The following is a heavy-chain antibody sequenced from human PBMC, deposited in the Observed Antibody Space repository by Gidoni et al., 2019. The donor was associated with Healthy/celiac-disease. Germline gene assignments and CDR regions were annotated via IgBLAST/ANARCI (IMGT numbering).Heavy chain of an antibody. V-gene: IGHV1-46*01. D-gene: IGHD6-19*01. J-gene: IGHJ4*02. CDR2: INPSGGST. CDR1: GYTFTSYY. Sequence: QVQLVQSGAEVKKPGASVKVSCKASGYTFTSYYMHWVRQAPGQGLEWMGIINPSGGSTSYAQKFQGRVTMTRDTSTSTVYMELSSLRSEDTAVYYCAREQRYSSGWYSGLFDYWGQGTLVTVSS. CDR3: AREQRYSSGWYSGLFDY.